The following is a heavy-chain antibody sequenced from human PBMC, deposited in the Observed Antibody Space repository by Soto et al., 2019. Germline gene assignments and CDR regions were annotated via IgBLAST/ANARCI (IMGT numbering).Heavy chain of an antibody. J-gene: IGHJ4*02. CDR3: ARDVCSGGSCYAFDY. V-gene: IGHV3-21*01. CDR1: GFTFSTYS. CDR2: ISRSSNYI. Sequence: PGGSLRLSCAASGFTFSTYSMNWVRQAPGKGLAWVSSISRSSNYIYYADSVKGRFTISRDNAKNSLYLRMNSLRAEDTAVYYCARDVCSGGSCYAFDYWGQGALVTVSS. D-gene: IGHD2-15*01.